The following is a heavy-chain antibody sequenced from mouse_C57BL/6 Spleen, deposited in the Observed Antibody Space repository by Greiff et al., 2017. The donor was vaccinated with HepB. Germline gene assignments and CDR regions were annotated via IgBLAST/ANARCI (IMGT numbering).Heavy chain of an antibody. Sequence: DVKLVESGGGLVQPGGSMKLSCVASGFTFSNYWMNWVRQSPEKGLEWVAQIRLKSDNYATHYAESVKGRFTISRDDSKSSVYLQMNNLRAEDTGIYYCTYGYVPFAYWGQGTLVTVSA. CDR1: GFTFSNYW. J-gene: IGHJ3*01. D-gene: IGHD2-2*01. CDR2: IRLKSDNYAT. CDR3: TYGYVPFAY. V-gene: IGHV6-3*01.